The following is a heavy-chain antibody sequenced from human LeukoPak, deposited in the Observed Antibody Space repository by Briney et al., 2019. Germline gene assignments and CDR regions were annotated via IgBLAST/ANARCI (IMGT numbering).Heavy chain of an antibody. CDR1: GFTFSSYW. D-gene: IGHD3-3*01. V-gene: IGHV3-7*03. CDR3: ARADSQRGYYDFWSGYYPLDY. Sequence: GGSLRLSCAASGFTFSSYWMNWARQAPGKGLEWVASINHNGNVNYYVDSVKGRFTISRDNAKNSLYLQMSNLRAEDTAVYYCARADSQRGYYDFWSGYYPLDYWGQGTLVTVSS. CDR2: INHNGNVN. J-gene: IGHJ4*02.